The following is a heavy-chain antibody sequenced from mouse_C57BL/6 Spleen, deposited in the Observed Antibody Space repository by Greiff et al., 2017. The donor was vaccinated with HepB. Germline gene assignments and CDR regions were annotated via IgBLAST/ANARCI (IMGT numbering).Heavy chain of an antibody. D-gene: IGHD2-4*01. CDR1: GFTFSSYG. J-gene: IGHJ2*01. Sequence: QLVESGGDLVKPGGSLKLSCAASGFTFSSYGMSWVRQTPDKRLEWVATISSGGSYTYYPDSVKGRFTISRDNAKNTLYLQMSSLKSEDTAMYYCARDGYDYDVNYFDYWGQGTTLTVSS. CDR2: ISSGGSYT. CDR3: ARDGYDYDVNYFDY. V-gene: IGHV5-6*01.